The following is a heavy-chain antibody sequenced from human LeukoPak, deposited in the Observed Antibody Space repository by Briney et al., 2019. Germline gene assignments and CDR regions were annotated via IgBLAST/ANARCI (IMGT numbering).Heavy chain of an antibody. Sequence: PGGSLRLSCAASGFTVSSNYMSWVRQAPGKGLEWVSVIYSGGSTYYADSVKGRFTISRDNSKNTLYLQMNSLRAEDTAVYYCARARLGDLYYFDYWGQGTLVTVSS. D-gene: IGHD3-16*01. CDR3: ARARLGDLYYFDY. CDR2: IYSGGST. J-gene: IGHJ4*02. V-gene: IGHV3-53*01. CDR1: GFTVSSNY.